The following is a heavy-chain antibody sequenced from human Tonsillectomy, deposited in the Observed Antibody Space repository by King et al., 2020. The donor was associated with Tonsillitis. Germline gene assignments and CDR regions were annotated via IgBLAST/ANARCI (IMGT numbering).Heavy chain of an antibody. CDR2: ISWNSGSI. V-gene: IGHV3-9*01. Sequence: VQLVESGGGLVQPGRSLRLSCAASGFTFDDYAMHWVRQAPGKGLEWVSGISWNSGSIGYAVSVKGRFTISRDNAKNSLYLQMNSLRAEDTALYYCAKDASSSWYAGAYFDYWGQGTLVTVSS. D-gene: IGHD6-13*01. CDR3: AKDASSSWYAGAYFDY. CDR1: GFTFDDYA. J-gene: IGHJ4*02.